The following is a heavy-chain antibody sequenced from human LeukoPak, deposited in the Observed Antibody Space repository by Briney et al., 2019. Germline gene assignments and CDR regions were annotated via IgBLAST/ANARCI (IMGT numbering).Heavy chain of an antibody. CDR1: GGSISSGSYY. CDR2: IYTSGST. J-gene: IGHJ3*02. V-gene: IGHV4-61*02. CDR3: ARLGSCGDNAFDI. D-gene: IGHD2-21*01. Sequence: SSETLSLTCTVSGGSISSGSYYWSWIRQPAGKGLEWIGRIYTSGSTNYNPSLKSRVTISVDTSKNQFSLKLNSVTAADTAVYYCARLGSCGDNAFDIWGQGTMVTVSS.